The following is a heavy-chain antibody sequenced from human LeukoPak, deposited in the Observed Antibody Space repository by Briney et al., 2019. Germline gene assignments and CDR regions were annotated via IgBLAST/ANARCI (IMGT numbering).Heavy chain of an antibody. CDR1: GVSVSGYY. D-gene: IGHD2-15*01. V-gene: IGHV4-59*02. CDR2: MYYSGST. J-gene: IGHJ5*02. CDR3: AREWLNLVLRYNWFDP. Sequence: SETLSLTGTGSGVSVSGYYWSWIRQPPGKGLEWIGYMYYSGSTNYNPSLKSRVTISVDTSKNQFSLKLSSVNAADTAVYYCAREWLNLVLRYNWFDPWGQGTLVTVSS.